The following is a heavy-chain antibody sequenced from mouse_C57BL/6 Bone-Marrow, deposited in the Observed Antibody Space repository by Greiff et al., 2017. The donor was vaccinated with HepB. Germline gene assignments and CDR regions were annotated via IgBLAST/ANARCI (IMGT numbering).Heavy chain of an antibody. CDR2: IDPETGGT. Sequence: VKLQESGAELVRPGASVTLSCKASGYTFTDYEMHWVKQTTVHGLEWIGAIDPETGGTAYNQKFKGKAILTADKSSSTAYMELRSLTSEDSAVYYCTRGEFIYYAMDYWGQGTSVTVSS. J-gene: IGHJ4*01. CDR3: TRGEFIYYAMDY. D-gene: IGHD1-1*01. CDR1: GYTFTDYE. V-gene: IGHV1-15*01.